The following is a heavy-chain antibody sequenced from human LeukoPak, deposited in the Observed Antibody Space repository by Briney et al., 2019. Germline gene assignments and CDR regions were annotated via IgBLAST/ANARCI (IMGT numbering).Heavy chain of an antibody. CDR1: GYTFNSYP. J-gene: IGHJ4*02. Sequence: GASVKVSCKASGYTFNSYPMNWVRQAPGQRLEWMGWINGGNGNTKYSQNFQGRVTITRDTSASTAYMELSSLRSEDTAVYYCARASTGYSFTRENDYWGQGTLVTVSS. CDR3: ARASTGYSFTRENDY. V-gene: IGHV1-3*01. CDR2: INGGNGNT. D-gene: IGHD3-22*01.